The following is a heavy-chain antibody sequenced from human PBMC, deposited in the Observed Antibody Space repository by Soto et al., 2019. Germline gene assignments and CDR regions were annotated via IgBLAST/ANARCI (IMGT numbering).Heavy chain of an antibody. V-gene: IGHV3-33*01. CDR1: GFTFSSYG. CDR3: ARENQDYYYGMDV. J-gene: IGHJ6*02. Sequence: LRLSCAASGFTFSSYGMHWVRQAPGKGLEWVAVIWYDGSNKYYADPVKGRFTFSRDNSKNTLYLQMNSLRAEDTAVYYCARENQDYYYGMDVWGQGTTVTVSS. CDR2: IWYDGSNK.